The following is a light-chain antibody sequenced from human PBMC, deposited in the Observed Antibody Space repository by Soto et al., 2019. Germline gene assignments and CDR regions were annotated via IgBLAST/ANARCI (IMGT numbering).Light chain of an antibody. J-gene: IGLJ2*01. CDR2: DVS. CDR3: SSYTASRTK. V-gene: IGLV2-14*01. CDR1: NSDIGTYIY. Sequence: QSVLTQPASVSGSPGPSITISCTGTNSDIGTYIYVSWYQQHPGKAPKLLIYDVSNRPSGVSNRFSGSKSGNTASLTISGLQAEDEADYYCSSYTASRTKFGGGTKLTVL.